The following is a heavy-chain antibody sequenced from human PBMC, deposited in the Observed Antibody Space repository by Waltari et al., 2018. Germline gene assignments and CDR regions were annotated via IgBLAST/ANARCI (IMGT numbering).Heavy chain of an antibody. CDR3: ASNAGITMVQGVRSGFGY. D-gene: IGHD3-10*01. Sequence: QVQLVQSGAEVKKPGASVKVSCKASGYTFTGYYMHWVRQAPGQGLEWMGRINPNSGGTNYAQKVQGRVTMTRDTSISTAYMELSRLRSDDTAVYYCASNAGITMVQGVRSGFGYWGQGTLVTVSS. V-gene: IGHV1-2*06. CDR1: GYTFTGYY. CDR2: INPNSGGT. J-gene: IGHJ4*02.